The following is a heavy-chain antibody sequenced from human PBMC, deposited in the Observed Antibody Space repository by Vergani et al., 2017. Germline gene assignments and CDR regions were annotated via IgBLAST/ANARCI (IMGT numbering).Heavy chain of an antibody. CDR3: ARENCSSTSCYFDY. CDR1: GYTFTGYY. J-gene: IGHJ4*02. V-gene: IGHV1-2*02. CDR2: INPNSGGT. D-gene: IGHD2-2*01. Sequence: QVQLVQSGAEVKKPGASVKVSCKASGYTFTGYYMHWVRQAPGQGLEWMGWINPNSGGTYYAQKFQGRVTMTRDTSISTAYMELSRLRSDDTAVYYCARENCSSTSCYFDYWGQGTLVTVSS.